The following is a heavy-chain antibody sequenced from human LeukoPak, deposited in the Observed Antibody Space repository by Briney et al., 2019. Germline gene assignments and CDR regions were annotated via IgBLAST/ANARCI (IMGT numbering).Heavy chain of an antibody. CDR1: GFTFSSNG. CDR3: AKVRAGGYQLLPAD. J-gene: IGHJ4*02. D-gene: IGHD2-2*01. V-gene: IGHV3-30*18. CDR2: ISYDGSKI. Sequence: GGSLRLSCADSGFTFSSNGLHWVRQAPGKGLEWVALISYDGSKIHYADSVKGRFTISRDNSKRTLYLQMNSLRAEDTAVYYCAKVRAGGYQLLPADWGQGTLVTVSS.